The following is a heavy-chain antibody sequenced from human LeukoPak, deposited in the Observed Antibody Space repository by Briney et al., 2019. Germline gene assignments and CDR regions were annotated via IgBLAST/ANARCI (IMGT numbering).Heavy chain of an antibody. CDR1: SDSISSSSYY. CDR2: IYYSGST. V-gene: IGHV4-39*07. CDR3: ARVPTVTFFDY. J-gene: IGHJ4*02. Sequence: SETLSLTCTVSSDSISSSSYYWGWIRQPPGKGLEWIGTIYYSGSTYYNPSLKSRVTISVDTSKNQFSLKLSSVTAADTAVYYCARVPTVTFFDYWGQGTLVAVSS. D-gene: IGHD4-17*01.